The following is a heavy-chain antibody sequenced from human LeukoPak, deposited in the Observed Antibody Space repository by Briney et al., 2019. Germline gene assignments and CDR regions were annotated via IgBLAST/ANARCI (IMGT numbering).Heavy chain of an antibody. CDR2: IYTSGST. V-gene: IGHV4-4*07. J-gene: IGHJ5*02. CDR1: GGSISTYY. Sequence: SETLSLTCTVSGGSISTYYWSWIRQPAGKGLEWIGRIYTSGSTNYNPSLKSRVTISVDTSKNQFSLKLSSVTAADTAVYYCARRYGYTPRRWFDPWGQGTLVTVSS. D-gene: IGHD5-24*01. CDR3: ARRYGYTPRRWFDP.